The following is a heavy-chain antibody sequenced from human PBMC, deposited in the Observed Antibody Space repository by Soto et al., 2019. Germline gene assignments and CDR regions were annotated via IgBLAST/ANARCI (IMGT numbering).Heavy chain of an antibody. CDR2: INPMGGST. CDR3: ARDLTAGDL. CDR1: GYTFINYY. Sequence: ASVKVSCKASGYTFINYYIHWVRQAPGQGLEWMAIINPMGGSTNYAQEFQGRVTLTSDTSTSTVYMELSSLRFEDTALFYCARDLTAGDLWGQGTLVTVSS. V-gene: IGHV1-46*01. D-gene: IGHD6-13*01. J-gene: IGHJ5*02.